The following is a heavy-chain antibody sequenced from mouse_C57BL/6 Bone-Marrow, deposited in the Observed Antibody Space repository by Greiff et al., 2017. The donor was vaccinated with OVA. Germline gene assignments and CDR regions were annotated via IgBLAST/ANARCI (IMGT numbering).Heavy chain of an antibody. Sequence: DVKLQESGPELVKPGASVKMSCKASGYTFTDYNMHWVKQSHGKSLEWIGYINPNNGGTSYNQKFKGKATLTVNKSSSTAYMELRSLTSEDSAVYYCARSGVLRYFDYWGQGTTLTVSS. CDR3: ARSGVLRYFDY. V-gene: IGHV1-22*01. D-gene: IGHD1-1*01. J-gene: IGHJ2*01. CDR2: INPNNGGT. CDR1: GYTFTDYN.